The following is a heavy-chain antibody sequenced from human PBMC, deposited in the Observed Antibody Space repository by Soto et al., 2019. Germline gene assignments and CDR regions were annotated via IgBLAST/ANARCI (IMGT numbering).Heavy chain of an antibody. CDR3: ARDRFYDSSGYYAFDP. Sequence: AASVKVSCKASGYTFTSYYMHWVRQAPGQGLEWMGIINPSGGSTSYAQKFQGRVTMTRDTSTSTVYMELSSLRSEDTAVYYCARDRFYDSSGYYAFDPWGQGTLVTVSS. J-gene: IGHJ5*02. D-gene: IGHD3-22*01. CDR2: INPSGGST. V-gene: IGHV1-46*01. CDR1: GYTFTSYY.